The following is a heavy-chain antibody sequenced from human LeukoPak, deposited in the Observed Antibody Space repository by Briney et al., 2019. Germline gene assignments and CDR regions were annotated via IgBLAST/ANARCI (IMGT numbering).Heavy chain of an antibody. V-gene: IGHV1-18*04. CDR3: ARARRISDDSYGSGSSDY. CDR1: GYTFTSYG. J-gene: IGHJ4*02. D-gene: IGHD3-10*01. Sequence: ASVKVSCKASGYTFTSYGISWVRQAPGQGLEWMGWISAYNGNTNYAQKLQGRVTMTTDTSTSTAYMELRSLRSDDTAVYYCARARRISDDSYGSGSSDYWGQGTLVTVSS. CDR2: ISAYNGNT.